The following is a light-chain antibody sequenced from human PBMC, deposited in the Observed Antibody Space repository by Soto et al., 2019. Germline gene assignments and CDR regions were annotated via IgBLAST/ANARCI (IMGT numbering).Light chain of an antibody. CDR2: EVN. J-gene: IGLJ3*02. V-gene: IGLV2-14*01. Sequence: QSALTQPASVSGSPGQSITFSCTGTSNDIGAYDYVSWFQHHPDKAPKLIIYEVNDRPSGISSRFSGSKSGNTASLTISGLQPEDEADYYCSSYTTSHTRVFGGGTKLTV. CDR1: SNDIGAYDY. CDR3: SSYTTSHTRV.